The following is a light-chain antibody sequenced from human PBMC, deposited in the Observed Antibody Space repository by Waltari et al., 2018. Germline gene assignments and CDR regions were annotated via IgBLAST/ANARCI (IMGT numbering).Light chain of an antibody. J-gene: IGLJ2*01. V-gene: IGLV2-8*01. Sequence: QSALTQPPSASGSPRQSVTISCTGTSSDVGGYNYVSWYQQHPGKAPKLIIYEVSKRPSGVPERFSGSKSGNTASLTVSGLQAEDEADYYCSSYAGSNNLVFGGGTKLTVL. CDR2: EVS. CDR3: SSYAGSNNLV. CDR1: SSDVGGYNY.